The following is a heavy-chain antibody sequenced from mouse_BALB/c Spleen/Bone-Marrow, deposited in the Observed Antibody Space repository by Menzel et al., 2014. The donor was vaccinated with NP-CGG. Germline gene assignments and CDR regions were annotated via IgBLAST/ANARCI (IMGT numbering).Heavy chain of an antibody. CDR1: GFSLTTYD. CDR3: VREYGNFAWFAY. V-gene: IGHV2-9-2*01. CDR2: IWTGGGT. D-gene: IGHD2-10*02. Sequence: QVQLKDSGPGLVAPSQRLSIPCTVSGFSLTTYDINWIRQPPGKGLEWLGVIWTGGGTNYNSAFMSRLNITKDNSKSQVFLKMNSLQTDDTAIYYCVREYGNFAWFAYWGQGTLVTVVA. J-gene: IGHJ3*01.